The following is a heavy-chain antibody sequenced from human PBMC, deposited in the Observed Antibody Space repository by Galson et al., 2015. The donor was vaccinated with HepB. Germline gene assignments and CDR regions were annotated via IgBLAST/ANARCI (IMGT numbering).Heavy chain of an antibody. Sequence: SVKVSCKASGYTFTSYGISWVRQAPGQGLEWMGWISAYNGNTNYAQKLQGRVTMTTDTSTSTAYMELRSLRSDDTAVYYCARDYVPAAISHWFDPWGQGTLVTVSS. D-gene: IGHD2-2*02. CDR2: ISAYNGNT. CDR1: GYTFTSYG. J-gene: IGHJ5*02. CDR3: ARDYVPAAISHWFDP. V-gene: IGHV1-18*01.